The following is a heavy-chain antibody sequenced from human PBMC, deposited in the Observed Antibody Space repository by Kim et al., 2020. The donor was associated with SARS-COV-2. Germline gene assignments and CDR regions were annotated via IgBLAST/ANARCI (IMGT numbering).Heavy chain of an antibody. CDR3: AKDKRYYGSGSYPYYFDY. D-gene: IGHD3-10*01. CDR1: GFTFDDYT. J-gene: IGHJ4*02. Sequence: GGSLRLSCAASGFTFDDYTMHWVRQAPGKGLEWVSLISWDGGSTYYADSVKGRFTISRDNSKNSLYLQMNSLRTEDTALYYCAKDKRYYGSGSYPYYFDYWGQGTLVTVSS. V-gene: IGHV3-43*01. CDR2: ISWDGGST.